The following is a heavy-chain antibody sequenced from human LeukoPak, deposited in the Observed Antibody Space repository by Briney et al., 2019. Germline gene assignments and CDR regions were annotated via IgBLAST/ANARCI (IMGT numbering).Heavy chain of an antibody. CDR1: GGSISSSSYY. Sequence: SETLSLTCTVSGGSISSSSYYWGWIRQPPGKGLEWNGSIYYSGSTYYSPSLKSRVTISVDTSKNQFSLKLSSVTAADTAVYYCARLTTIIDFDYWGQGTLVTVSS. CDR2: IYYSGST. CDR3: ARLTTIIDFDY. J-gene: IGHJ4*02. V-gene: IGHV4-39*01. D-gene: IGHD3-3*01.